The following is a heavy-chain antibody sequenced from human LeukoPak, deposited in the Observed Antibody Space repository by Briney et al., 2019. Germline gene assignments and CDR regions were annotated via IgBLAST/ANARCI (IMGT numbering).Heavy chain of an antibody. J-gene: IGHJ4*02. CDR1: GYIFTGYL. CDR2: INPNSSGT. Sequence: ASVRVSCKTSGYIFTGYLLHWVRQAPGQGLEWMGWINPNSSGTSYPQKFQGRVTMTRDTSIRTAYMELSSLRSDDTAVYYCARGPLLGGLWYLDYWGQGTLVSVSS. CDR3: ARGPLLGGLWYLDY. D-gene: IGHD2/OR15-2a*01. V-gene: IGHV1-2*02.